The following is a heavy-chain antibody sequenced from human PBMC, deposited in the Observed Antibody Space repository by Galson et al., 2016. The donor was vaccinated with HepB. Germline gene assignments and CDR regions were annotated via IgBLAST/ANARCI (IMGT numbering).Heavy chain of an antibody. J-gene: IGHJ4*02. Sequence: SLRLSCAASGFAFSTYVMSWVRQAPGKGLEWVSAISGSGGSTYYADSVKGRFTISRDNSKNTLYLQMNSLRAEDTAVYYCAKEFYDYVWGNYRPRPVDYWGQGTLVTDSS. V-gene: IGHV3-23*01. D-gene: IGHD3-16*02. CDR3: AKEFYDYVWGNYRPRPVDY. CDR2: ISGSGGST. CDR1: GFAFSTYV.